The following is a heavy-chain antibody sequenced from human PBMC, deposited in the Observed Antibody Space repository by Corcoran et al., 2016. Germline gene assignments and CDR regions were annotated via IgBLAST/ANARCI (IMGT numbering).Heavy chain of an antibody. V-gene: IGHV4-39*01. Sequence: QLQLQESGPGLVKPSETLSLTCTVSGGSISSSGYYWGWIRQPPGKGLEWIGSIYYSGSTYYNPSLKSRVTISVDTSKNQFSLKLSSVTAADTAVYYCARYCSSTSCSMEFDPWGQGTLVTVSS. J-gene: IGHJ5*02. D-gene: IGHD2-2*01. CDR2: IYYSGST. CDR1: GGSISSSGYY. CDR3: ARYCSSTSCSMEFDP.